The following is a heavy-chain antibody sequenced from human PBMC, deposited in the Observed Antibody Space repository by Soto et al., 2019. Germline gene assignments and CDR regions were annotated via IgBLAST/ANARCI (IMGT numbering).Heavy chain of an antibody. Sequence: GGSLRLSCAVSGFTINSHAMGWVRQTPEKGLEWVSAIGPRGRDTYYADSVKGRFIISRDNSKNTVSLQMNSLRAEDTAVYYCAIPGGTYYAFDFWRQGTLVTVSS. J-gene: IGHJ3*01. CDR1: GFTINSHA. CDR3: AIPGGTYYAFDF. V-gene: IGHV3-23*01. D-gene: IGHD1-26*01. CDR2: IGPRGRDT.